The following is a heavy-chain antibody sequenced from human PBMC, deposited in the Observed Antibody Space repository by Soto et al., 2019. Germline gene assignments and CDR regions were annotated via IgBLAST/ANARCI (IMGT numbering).Heavy chain of an antibody. D-gene: IGHD6-13*01. Sequence: TLVILRLRKTVFGGNIRNIGYHWGFNSQPPGKGLEWIGSIYYSGSTYYNPSLKSRVTISVDTSKNQLSLKLSSVTAADTAVYYCARHERAAAGRFDYWGQGTLVTVSS. V-gene: IGHV4-39*01. CDR3: ARHERAAAGRFDY. CDR1: GGNIRNIGYH. CDR2: IYYSGST. J-gene: IGHJ4*02.